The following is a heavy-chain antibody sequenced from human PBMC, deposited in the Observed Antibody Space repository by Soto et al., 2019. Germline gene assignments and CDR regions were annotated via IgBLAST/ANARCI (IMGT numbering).Heavy chain of an antibody. CDR1: GFTFSSYW. CDR2: IKQDGSEK. V-gene: IGHV3-7*03. J-gene: IGHJ6*02. D-gene: IGHD4-4*01. CDR3: ARYSNPRYYYYGMDV. Sequence: EVQLVESGGGLVQPGGSPRLSCAASGFTFSSYWMSWVRQAPGKGLEWVANIKQDGSEKYYVDSVKGRFTISRDNAKNSLYLQMNSLRAEDTAVYYCARYSNPRYYYYGMDVWGQGTTVTVSS.